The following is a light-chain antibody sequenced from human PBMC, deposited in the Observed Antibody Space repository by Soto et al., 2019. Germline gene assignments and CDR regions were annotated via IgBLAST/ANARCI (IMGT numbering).Light chain of an antibody. CDR1: QGIRND. J-gene: IGKJ4*01. Sequence: DIQMTQSPTSLSASAGDRVTITCRASQGIRNDLSWYQQKPGKAPKRLVYAASSLQSGVPSRFSGSGSGTEFILTINSLQPEDFATYYCLQHNTYPVTFGGGTRVEIK. CDR3: LQHNTYPVT. V-gene: IGKV1-17*01. CDR2: AAS.